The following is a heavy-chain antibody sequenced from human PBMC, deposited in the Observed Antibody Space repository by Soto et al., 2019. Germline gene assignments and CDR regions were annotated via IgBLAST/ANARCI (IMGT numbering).Heavy chain of an antibody. CDR2: ISYDGSKK. CDR1: VFTFKNYD. V-gene: IGHV3-30*03. CDR3: AMIHSGSYVFDI. J-gene: IGHJ3*02. Sequence: PVGSLRLSCTSSVFTFKNYDMYCVRQAPGKGLEWVALISYDGSKKYYGDAVKGRFTISRDNSKDTLHLQMSSLKTEDTAEYYCAMIHSGSYVFDIWGQGTRVIVSS. D-gene: IGHD1-26*01.